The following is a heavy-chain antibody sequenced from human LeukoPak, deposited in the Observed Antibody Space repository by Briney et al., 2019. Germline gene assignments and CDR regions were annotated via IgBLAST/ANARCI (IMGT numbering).Heavy chain of an antibody. CDR3: ARDRSSSSWYRPFSHNWFDP. CDR1: GFTFSSYA. CDR2: ISYDESNK. D-gene: IGHD6-13*01. Sequence: PGGSLRLSCAASGFTFSSYAMHWDRQAPGKGLEWVAVISYDESNKYYADSVKGRFTISRDNSKNTLYLQMNSLRAEDTAVYYCARDRSSSSWYRPFSHNWFDPWGQGTLVTVSS. V-gene: IGHV3-30-3*01. J-gene: IGHJ5*02.